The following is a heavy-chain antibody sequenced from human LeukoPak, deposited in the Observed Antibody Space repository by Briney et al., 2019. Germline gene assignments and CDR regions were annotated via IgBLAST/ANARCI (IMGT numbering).Heavy chain of an antibody. CDR2: ISYDGSNK. Sequence: PGGSLRLSCAASGFIFSNYAMHWVRQAPGKGLEWVALISYDGSNKYYADSVKGRFTISRDNSKNTLYLRMSSLRAEDTAVYHSARRNHYDSKETDYWGQGTLVTVSS. V-gene: IGHV3-30*04. CDR1: GFIFSNYA. CDR3: ARRNHYDSKETDY. J-gene: IGHJ4*02. D-gene: IGHD3-22*01.